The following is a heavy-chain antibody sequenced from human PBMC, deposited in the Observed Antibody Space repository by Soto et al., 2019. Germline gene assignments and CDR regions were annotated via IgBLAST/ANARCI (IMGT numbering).Heavy chain of an antibody. V-gene: IGHV1-69*01. D-gene: IGHD6-19*01. CDR2: IIPIFGTA. CDR3: ARDAIAVAGPYYFDY. J-gene: IGHJ4*02. CDR1: GGTFSSYA. Sequence: QVQLVQSGAEVKKPGSSVKVSCKASGGTFSSYAISWVRQAPGQGLEWMGGIIPIFGTANYAQKFQGRVTITADEFKSTAYMELSSLRSEDTAVYYCARDAIAVAGPYYFDYWGQGTLVTVSS.